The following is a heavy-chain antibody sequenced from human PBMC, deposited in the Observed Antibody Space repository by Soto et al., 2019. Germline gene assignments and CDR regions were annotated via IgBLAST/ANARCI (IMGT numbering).Heavy chain of an antibody. CDR3: TTDRRITLAQFDY. Sequence: GSLRLSCAVSGFTVSNAWMSWVRQAPGKGLEWVGRIKSDADGGARDYTAPVKGRFIVSRDDSKNTLYLQMNGLKTEDTAVYYCTTDRRITLAQFDYWGQGTLVTV. D-gene: IGHD1-20*01. CDR2: IKSDADGGAR. CDR1: GFTVSNAW. J-gene: IGHJ4*02. V-gene: IGHV3-15*01.